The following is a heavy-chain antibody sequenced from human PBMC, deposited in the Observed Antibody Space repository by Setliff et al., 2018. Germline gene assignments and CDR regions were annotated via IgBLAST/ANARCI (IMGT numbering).Heavy chain of an antibody. CDR2: IYYSEST. Sequence: PSETLSLTCTVSGGSISRSSYNWGWIRQTPGKGLEWIGSIYYSESTYYNPSLKSRVTISVDTSKNQFSLKLSSVTAADTAVYYCARAAGYSSSWYHYYYGMDVWGQGTTVTVSS. CDR3: ARAAGYSSSWYHYYYGMDV. D-gene: IGHD6-13*01. J-gene: IGHJ6*02. V-gene: IGHV4-39*01. CDR1: GGSISRSSYN.